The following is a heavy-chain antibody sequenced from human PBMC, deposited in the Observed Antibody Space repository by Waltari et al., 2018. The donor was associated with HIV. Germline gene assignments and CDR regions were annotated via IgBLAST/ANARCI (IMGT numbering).Heavy chain of an antibody. V-gene: IGHV3-33*01. CDR3: ASAAGPFDN. J-gene: IGHJ4*02. Sequence: SGLIFSIYGMHWVRQAPGKGLEWVAVIWSDGSNKYYADSVKGRFTISRDNSKNTLYLQMNSLRAEDTAVYYCASAAGPFDNWGQGTLVTVSS. D-gene: IGHD6-13*01. CDR2: IWSDGSNK. CDR1: GLIFSIYG.